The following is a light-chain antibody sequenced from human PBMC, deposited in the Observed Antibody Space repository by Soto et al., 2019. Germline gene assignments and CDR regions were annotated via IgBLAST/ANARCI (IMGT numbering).Light chain of an antibody. Sequence: QSALTQPASVSGSPGQSITISCTGTSSDVGGYTYVSWYQQHPGKYPKLIISEVSNRPSGVSHRFSGSKSGNTASLTISGLQAADEADYYCSSYTSSSTLVFGGGTKLTVL. CDR3: SSYTSSSTLV. J-gene: IGLJ3*02. V-gene: IGLV2-14*01. CDR1: SSDVGGYTY. CDR2: EVS.